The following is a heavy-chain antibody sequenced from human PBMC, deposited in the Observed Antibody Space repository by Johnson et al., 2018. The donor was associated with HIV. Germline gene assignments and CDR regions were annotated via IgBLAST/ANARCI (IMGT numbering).Heavy chain of an antibody. Sequence: VQLVESGGGLVQPDRSLRLSCAASGFTFDDYAMHWVRQAPGKGLEWVSGISWNSGSIGYADSVKGRFTISRDNSKNTLYLQMNSLKTEDTAVYYCTTDGVTIFGVVIPDAFDIWGQGTMVTVSS. CDR3: TTDGVTIFGVVIPDAFDI. J-gene: IGHJ3*02. D-gene: IGHD3-3*01. CDR1: GFTFDDYA. V-gene: IGHV3-9*01. CDR2: ISWNSGSI.